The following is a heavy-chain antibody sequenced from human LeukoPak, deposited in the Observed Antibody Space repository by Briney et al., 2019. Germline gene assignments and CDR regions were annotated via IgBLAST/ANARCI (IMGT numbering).Heavy chain of an antibody. J-gene: IGHJ4*02. CDR2: IYYSGST. V-gene: IGHV4-39*01. D-gene: IGHD3-3*01. CDR3: ARQRFLEWYFDY. CDR1: GGSISNSRYY. Sequence: PSETLSLTCTVSGGSISNSRYYWGWIRQPPGKGLVWIGSIYYSGSTYYNPSLKSRVTISVDTSKNQFSLKLSSVTAADTAVYYCARQRFLEWYFDYWGQGTLVTVSS.